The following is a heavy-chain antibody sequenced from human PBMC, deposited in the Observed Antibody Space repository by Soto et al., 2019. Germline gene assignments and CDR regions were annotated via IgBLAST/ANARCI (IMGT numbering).Heavy chain of an antibody. V-gene: IGHV4-31*03. CDR2: TYYIGSP. J-gene: IGHJ6*02. D-gene: IGHD1-26*01. Sequence: SETLSLTCTVSGDSISSGGSYWTWIRQHPGKGLEWIGYTYYIGSPYYNPPLQSRVTISVDTSKNQVSLKLSSVTAADTAVYYCARAGGTVAAINFYGLDVWGQGTTVTVS. CDR1: GDSISSGGSY. CDR3: ARAGGTVAAINFYGLDV.